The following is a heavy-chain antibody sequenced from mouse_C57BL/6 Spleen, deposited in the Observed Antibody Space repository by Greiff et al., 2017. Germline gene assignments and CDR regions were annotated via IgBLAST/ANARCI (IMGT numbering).Heavy chain of an antibody. CDR2: IDPSDSYT. D-gene: IGHD1-1*01. CDR1: GYTFTSYW. V-gene: IGHV1-69*01. CDR3: ARGDYGSSYVAMDY. Sequence: QVQLQQPGAELVMPGASVKLSCKASGYTFTSYWMHWVKQRPGQGLEWIGEIDPSDSYTNYNQKFKGKSTLTVDKSSSTAYMQLSSLTSEDSAVYYCARGDYGSSYVAMDYWGQGTSVTVSS. J-gene: IGHJ4*01.